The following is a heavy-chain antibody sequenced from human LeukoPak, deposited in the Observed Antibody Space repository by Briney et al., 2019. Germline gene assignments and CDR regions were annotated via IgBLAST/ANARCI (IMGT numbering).Heavy chain of an antibody. Sequence: ASVKVSCKASGGTFSSYAISWVRQAPGQGLEWMGRIIPILGIANYAQKFQGRVTITADKSTSTAYMELSSLRSEDTAVYYCANQLGGSIAARDYYYYYGMDVWGQGTTVTVSS. CDR2: IIPILGIA. D-gene: IGHD6-6*01. J-gene: IGHJ6*02. CDR1: GGTFSSYA. V-gene: IGHV1-69*04. CDR3: ANQLGGSIAARDYYYYYGMDV.